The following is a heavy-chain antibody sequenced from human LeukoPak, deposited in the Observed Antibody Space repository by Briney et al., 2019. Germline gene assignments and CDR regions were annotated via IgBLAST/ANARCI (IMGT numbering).Heavy chain of an antibody. CDR1: GGSFSGYY. D-gene: IGHD1-26*01. CDR2: INHSGST. CDR3: ARFHRGSYTRVC. Sequence: PSETLSLTCAVYGGSFSGYYWSWIRQPPGKGLEWIGEINHSGSTNYNPSLKSRVTISVDTSKNQFSLKLSSVTAADTAVYYCARFHRGSYTRVCWGQGTLVTVSS. V-gene: IGHV4-34*01. J-gene: IGHJ4*02.